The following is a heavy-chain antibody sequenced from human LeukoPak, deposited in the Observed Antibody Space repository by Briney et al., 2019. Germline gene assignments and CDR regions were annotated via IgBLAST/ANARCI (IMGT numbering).Heavy chain of an antibody. CDR2: IRSKANSYAT. CDR1: GFTFSGSA. CDR3: AKGSEGSCNGARCYSLDY. D-gene: IGHD2-2*02. Sequence: GGSLRLSCAASGFTFSGSAMHWVRQASGKGLEWVGRIRSKANSYATAYAASVKGRFTISRDDSKNTAYLQMNSLKTEDTAVYYCAKGSEGSCNGARCYSLDYWGQGTLVTVSS. J-gene: IGHJ4*02. V-gene: IGHV3-73*01.